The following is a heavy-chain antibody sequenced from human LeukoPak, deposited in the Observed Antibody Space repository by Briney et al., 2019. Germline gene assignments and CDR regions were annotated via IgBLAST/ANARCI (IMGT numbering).Heavy chain of an antibody. CDR2: MNPKSGNT. J-gene: IGHJ5*02. D-gene: IGHD3-10*01. V-gene: IGHV1-8*03. CDR3: ARVKIVYGSGSPGIWFDP. Sequence: ASVKVSCKASGYTFTSYDINWVRQATGQGLEWMGWMNPKSGNTSYAQKFQGRVTITRNTSICTAYMELSSLRSENTAVYYCARVKIVYGSGSPGIWFDPWGQGTLVTVSS. CDR1: GYTFTSYD.